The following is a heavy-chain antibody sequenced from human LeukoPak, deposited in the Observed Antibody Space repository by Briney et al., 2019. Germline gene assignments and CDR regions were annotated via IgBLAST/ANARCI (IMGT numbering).Heavy chain of an antibody. J-gene: IGHJ2*01. CDR3: AGQGYSYALVRNWYFDL. CDR1: GGSFSGYY. D-gene: IGHD5-18*01. CDR2: INHSGST. Sequence: PSETLSLTCAVYGGSFSGYYWSWIRQPPGKGLEWIGEINHSGSTNYNPSLKSRVTISVDTSKNQFSLKLSSVTAADTAVYYCAGQGYSYALVRNWYFDLWGRGTLVTVSS. V-gene: IGHV4-34*01.